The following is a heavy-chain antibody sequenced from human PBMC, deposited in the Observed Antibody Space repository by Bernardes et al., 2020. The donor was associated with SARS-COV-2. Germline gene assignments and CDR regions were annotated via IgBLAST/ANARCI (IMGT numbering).Heavy chain of an antibody. V-gene: IGHV1-18*01. D-gene: IGHD3-3*01. CDR2: ISAYNGNT. Sequence: ASVKVSCKASGYTFTSYGISWVRQAPGQGLEWMGWISAYNGNTNYAQKLQGRVTMTTDTSTSTAYMELRSLRSDDTAVYYCARDFYDFWSGYYSIGIYWGQGTLVTVSS. J-gene: IGHJ4*02. CDR1: GYTFTSYG. CDR3: ARDFYDFWSGYYSIGIY.